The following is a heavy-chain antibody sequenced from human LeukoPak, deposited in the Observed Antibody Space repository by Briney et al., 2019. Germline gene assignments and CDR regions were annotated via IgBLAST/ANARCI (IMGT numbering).Heavy chain of an antibody. CDR1: GYTFASYG. Sequence: RASVKVSCKTSGYTFASYGISWVRQAPGQGLEWMGWISGYNGDTNYAQKFQGRVTMTRDTSISTAYMELSRLRSDDTAVYYCARDRTRYYYYSYMDVWGKGTAVTISS. D-gene: IGHD1-14*01. CDR2: ISGYNGDT. V-gene: IGHV1-18*01. J-gene: IGHJ6*03. CDR3: ARDRTRYYYYSYMDV.